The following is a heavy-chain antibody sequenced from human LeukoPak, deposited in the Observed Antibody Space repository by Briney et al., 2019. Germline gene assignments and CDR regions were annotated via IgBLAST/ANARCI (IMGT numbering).Heavy chain of an antibody. CDR2: ITANGDST. J-gene: IGHJ4*02. CDR3: AKDIEAGTAGFSFDY. CDR1: GFSFAYYA. Sequence: YPGRSRRLSCAASGFSFAYYAMHWVRQAPGKGLEWVSLITANGDSTYYADSVKGRFTISRDNSKNSLSLQMNSLRTEDTALYYCAKDIEAGTAGFSFDYWGQGTLVAVSS. V-gene: IGHV3-43*02. D-gene: IGHD2-21*02.